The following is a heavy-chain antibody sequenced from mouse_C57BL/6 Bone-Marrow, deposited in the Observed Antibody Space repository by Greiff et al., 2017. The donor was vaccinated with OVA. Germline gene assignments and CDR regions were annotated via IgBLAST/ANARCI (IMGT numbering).Heavy chain of an antibody. CDR2: IYPSDSET. D-gene: IGHD2-1*01. Sequence: QVQLQQPGAELVRPGSSVKLSCKASGYTFTSYWMDWVKQRPGQGLEWIGNIYPSDSETHYNQKFKDKATLTVDKSSSTAYMQLSSLTSEDSAVYFCARCRNYDFFYAMDYWGQGTSVTVSS. J-gene: IGHJ4*01. CDR3: ARCRNYDFFYAMDY. CDR1: GYTFTSYW. V-gene: IGHV1-61*01.